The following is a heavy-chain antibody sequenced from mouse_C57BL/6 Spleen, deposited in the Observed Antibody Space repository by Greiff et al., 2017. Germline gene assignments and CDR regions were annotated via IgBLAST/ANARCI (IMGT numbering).Heavy chain of an antibody. CDR2: IDPSDSDT. CDR3: ARKAGYGNSFAY. Sequence: VQLQQPGAELVMPGASVKLSCKASGYTFTSYWMHWVKQRPGQGLEWIGEIDPSDSDTNYNQKFQGKSTLTVDKSSSTAYMQLSSLTSEDSAVYYCARKAGYGNSFAYWGQGTLVTVSA. J-gene: IGHJ3*01. D-gene: IGHD2-1*01. V-gene: IGHV1-69*01. CDR1: GYTFTSYW.